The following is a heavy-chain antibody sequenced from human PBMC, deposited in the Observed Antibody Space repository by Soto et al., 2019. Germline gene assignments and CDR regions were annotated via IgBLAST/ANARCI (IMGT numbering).Heavy chain of an antibody. V-gene: IGHV5-51*01. CDR3: ERKISAVAGSNWFDP. Sequence: GESLKISCNGSGYSFTSYWIGWVRQMPGKGLEWMGIIYPGDSDTRYSPSFQGQVTISADKSISTVYLQWSSLKASDTAMYYCERKISAVAGSNWFDPWGQGTLVTVYS. CDR1: GYSFTSYW. J-gene: IGHJ5*02. D-gene: IGHD6-19*01. CDR2: IYPGDSDT.